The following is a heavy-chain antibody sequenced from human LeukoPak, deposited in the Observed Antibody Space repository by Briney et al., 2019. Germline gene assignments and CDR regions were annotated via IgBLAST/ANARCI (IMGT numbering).Heavy chain of an antibody. CDR2: ISTGSSYI. Sequence: PGGSLRLSCAASGFTFSSYEMNWVRQAPGKGLEWGSFISTGSSYIYYADSVKGRFTISRDNAKKSLFLQMNSLRAEDTAVYYCVTYQLLLYGFDYWGQGTLVTVSS. V-gene: IGHV3-21*01. J-gene: IGHJ4*02. CDR3: VTYQLLLYGFDY. CDR1: GFTFSSYE. D-gene: IGHD2-2*01.